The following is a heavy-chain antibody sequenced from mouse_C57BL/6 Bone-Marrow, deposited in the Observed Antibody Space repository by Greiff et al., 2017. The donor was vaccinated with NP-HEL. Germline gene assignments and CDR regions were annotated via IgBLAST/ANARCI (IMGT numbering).Heavy chain of an antibody. V-gene: IGHV14-4*01. CDR1: GFNIKDDY. Sequence: EVQLQQSGAELVRPGASVKLSCTASGFNIKDDYMHWVKQRPEQGLEWIGWIDPENGDTEYASKFQGKATITADTSSNTAYLQLSSLTSEDTAVYYCTYYGSSYDAMDYWGQGTSVTVSS. CDR3: TYYGSSYDAMDY. CDR2: IDPENGDT. J-gene: IGHJ4*01. D-gene: IGHD1-1*01.